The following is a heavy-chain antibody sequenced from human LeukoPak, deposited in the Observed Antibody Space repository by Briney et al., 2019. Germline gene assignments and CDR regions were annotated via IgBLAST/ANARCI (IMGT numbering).Heavy chain of an antibody. D-gene: IGHD3-3*01. CDR2: INPNSGRT. V-gene: IGHV1-2*02. Sequence: ASVKVSCKTSGYTFTDYYIHWVRQAPGQGLEWLGWINPNSGRTKFAQKFQGRLTLTGDTSISTGYLGLNSLTSDDTAVYYCARVGKRFLESAMDVWGQGTTVTVSS. J-gene: IGHJ6*02. CDR3: ARVGKRFLESAMDV. CDR1: GYTFTDYY.